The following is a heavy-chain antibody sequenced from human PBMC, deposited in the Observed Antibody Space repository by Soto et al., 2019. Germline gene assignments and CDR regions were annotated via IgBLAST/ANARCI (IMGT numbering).Heavy chain of an antibody. CDR3: ARDRWLQLRYYYGMDV. Sequence: PGGSLRLSCAASGFTFSSYSMNWVRQAPGKGLEWVSSISSSSSYIYYADSVKGRFTISRDNAKNSLYLQMNSLRAEDTAVYYCARDRWLQLRYYYGMDVWGQGTTVTVSS. CDR1: GFTFSSYS. J-gene: IGHJ6*02. V-gene: IGHV3-21*01. CDR2: ISSSSSYI. D-gene: IGHD5-12*01.